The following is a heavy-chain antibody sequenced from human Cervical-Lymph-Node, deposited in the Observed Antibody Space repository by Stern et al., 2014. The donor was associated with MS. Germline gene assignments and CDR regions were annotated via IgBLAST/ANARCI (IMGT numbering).Heavy chain of an antibody. D-gene: IGHD5-18*01. V-gene: IGHV3-43*01. CDR3: AKGRSGYGCMDA. CDR2: ISWDATTE. J-gene: IGHJ6*02. CDR1: GFNFDDYV. Sequence: EVQLVVSGGVVVQPGGSLSLSWAATGFNFDDYVMHCVLQAPGKGLECVSLISWDATTEYYADSVKGRFTISRDSRTDFLYLEMNSLRPEDTGLYYCAKGRSGYGCMDAWGQGTTVIVSS.